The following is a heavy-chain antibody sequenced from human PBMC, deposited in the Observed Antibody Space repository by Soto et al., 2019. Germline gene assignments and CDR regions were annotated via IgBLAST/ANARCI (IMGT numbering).Heavy chain of an antibody. J-gene: IGHJ6*02. CDR2: INPSSGGT. CDR1: GYTFTGYY. D-gene: IGHD3-3*01. V-gene: IGHV1-2*04. Sequence: ASVEVSCKASGYTFTGYYIHWVRQAPGQGLEWMGWINPSSGGTNYAQKFQGWVTMTRDTSISTAYMELSRLRSDDTAVYYCARDRYDFWSGYYPNYYYYGMDVWGQGTTVT. CDR3: ARDRYDFWSGYYPNYYYYGMDV.